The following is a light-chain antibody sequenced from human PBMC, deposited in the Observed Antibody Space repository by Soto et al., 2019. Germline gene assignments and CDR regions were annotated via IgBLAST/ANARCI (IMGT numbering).Light chain of an antibody. CDR1: SSDVGDYNY. CDR2: DVS. Sequence: QSALTQPASVSGSPGQSITISCTGASSDVGDYNYVSWYQQHSGKAPKLMIYDVSNRPSGVSYRFSGSKSGNTASLTISGLQAEDEADYYCGSYTASSTVIFGGGTKVTVL. V-gene: IGLV2-14*01. CDR3: GSYTASSTVI. J-gene: IGLJ2*01.